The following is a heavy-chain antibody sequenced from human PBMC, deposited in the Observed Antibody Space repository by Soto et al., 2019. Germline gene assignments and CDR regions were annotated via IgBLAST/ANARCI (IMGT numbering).Heavy chain of an antibody. J-gene: IGHJ5*02. V-gene: IGHV4-59*01. CDR1: GGSISSYY. Sequence: SETLSLTCTVSGGSISSYYWSWIRQPPGKGLEWIGYIYYSGSTNYNPSLKSRVTISVDTSKNQFSLKLSSVTAADTAVYYCAGDNDIYAGSCLFDPWGQGTLVTVSS. CDR3: AGDNDIYAGSCLFDP. CDR2: IYYSGST. D-gene: IGHD3-9*01.